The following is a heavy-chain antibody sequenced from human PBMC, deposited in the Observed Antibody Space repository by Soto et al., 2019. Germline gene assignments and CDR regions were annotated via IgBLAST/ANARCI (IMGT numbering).Heavy chain of an antibody. J-gene: IGHJ6*02. Sequence: QVQLVQSGAEVKKPGASVEVSCKASGYTFSNYGINWVRQAPGQGLEWMGWISAYNGRTNYSQELQGRVTMTTDISTSIAYMELRSLRSDDTAVYYCAGERDGFWSGVLDVYGMDVWGQGTTVTVSS. D-gene: IGHD3-3*01. CDR3: AGERDGFWSGVLDVYGMDV. V-gene: IGHV1-18*01. CDR1: GYTFSNYG. CDR2: ISAYNGRT.